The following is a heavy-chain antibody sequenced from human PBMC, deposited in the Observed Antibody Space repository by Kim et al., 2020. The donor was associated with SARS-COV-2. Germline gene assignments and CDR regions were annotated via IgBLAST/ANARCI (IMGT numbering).Heavy chain of an antibody. CDR1: GFTFSSYS. Sequence: GGSLRLSCAASGFTFSSYSMNWVRQAPGKGLEWVSSISSSSSYIYYADSVKGRFTISRDNAKNSLYLQMNSLRAEDTAVYYCARGEGLWFGELYGAFDIWGQGTMVTVSS. CDR2: ISSSSSYI. CDR3: ARGEGLWFGELYGAFDI. D-gene: IGHD3-10*01. J-gene: IGHJ3*02. V-gene: IGHV3-21*01.